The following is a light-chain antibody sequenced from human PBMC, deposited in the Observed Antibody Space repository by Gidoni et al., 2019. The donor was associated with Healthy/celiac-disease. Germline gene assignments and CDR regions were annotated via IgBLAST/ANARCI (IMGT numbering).Light chain of an antibody. CDR1: QSVLYSSNNKNY. CDR3: QQYYSTSWT. V-gene: IGKV4-1*01. J-gene: IGKJ1*01. CDR2: WAS. Sequence: DIVMTPSPDSLALSLGERATINCKSRQSVLYSSNNKNYLAWYQQKPGQPPKLLIYWASTRESGVPDRFSGSGSGTDFTLTISSLQAEDVAVYYCQQYYSTSWTFGQGTKVEIK.